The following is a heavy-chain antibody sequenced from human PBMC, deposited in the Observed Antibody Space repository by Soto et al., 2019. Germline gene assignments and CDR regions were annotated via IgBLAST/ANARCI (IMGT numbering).Heavy chain of an antibody. V-gene: IGHV3-30*18. CDR3: AKAHAWMQPLFDY. CDR1: GFTFSSYG. D-gene: IGHD5-18*01. CDR2: ISYDGSNK. Sequence: GGSLRLSCAASGFTFSSYGMHWVRQAPGKGLEWVAVISYDGSNKYYADSVKGRFTISRDNSKNTLYLQMNSLRAEDTAVYYCAKAHAWMQPLFDYWGQGTLVTVSS. J-gene: IGHJ4*02.